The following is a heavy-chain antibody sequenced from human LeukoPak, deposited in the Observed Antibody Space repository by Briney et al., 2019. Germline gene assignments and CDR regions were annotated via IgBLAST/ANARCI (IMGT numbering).Heavy chain of an antibody. J-gene: IGHJ4*02. CDR1: GFTFSTYT. Sequence: KTGGSLRLSCAASGFTFSTYTMNWVRQAPGKGLEWVSSISSGSSYIYYADSVKGRFTISRDNAKNSLYLQMNSLRAEDTAVYYCARERDYYDSSGYYNYWGQGTLVTVSS. CDR2: ISSGSSYI. V-gene: IGHV3-21*01. CDR3: ARERDYYDSSGYYNY. D-gene: IGHD3-22*01.